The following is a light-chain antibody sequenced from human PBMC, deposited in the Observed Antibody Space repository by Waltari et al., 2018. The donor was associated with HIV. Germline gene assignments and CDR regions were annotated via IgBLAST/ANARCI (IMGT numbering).Light chain of an antibody. J-gene: IGKJ5*01. V-gene: IGKV3-15*01. CDR1: QSVSSN. CDR2: GAS. Sequence: EIVMTQSPATLSVSPGERATLSCRASQSVSSNLAWYQQKPGQAPRLLIYGASTRATGIPARFSGSGSGTEFTLTISSLQSEDFAVYYCQQYNNWPPSGEITFGQGTRLEIK. CDR3: QQYNNWPPSGEIT.